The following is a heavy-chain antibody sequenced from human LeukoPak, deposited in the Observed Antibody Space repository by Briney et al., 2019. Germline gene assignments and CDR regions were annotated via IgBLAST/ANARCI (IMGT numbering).Heavy chain of an antibody. CDR3: ARGPDIVVVPAAPYYYYYYMDV. D-gene: IGHD2-2*01. V-gene: IGHV1-69*13. CDR1: GYTFTSYY. CDR2: IIPIFGTA. Sequence: ASVKVSCKASGYTFTSYYMHWVRQAPGQGLEWMGGIIPIFGTANYAQRFQGRVAITADESTSTAYMELSSLRSEDTAVYYCARGPDIVVVPAAPYYYYYYMDVWGKGTTVTVSS. J-gene: IGHJ6*03.